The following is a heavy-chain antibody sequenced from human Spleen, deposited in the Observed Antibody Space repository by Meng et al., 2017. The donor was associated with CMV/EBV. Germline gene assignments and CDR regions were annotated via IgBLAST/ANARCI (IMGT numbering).Heavy chain of an antibody. CDR1: GYTFTSYI. Sequence: SGYTFTSYIISWVRQAPGQGLEWMGWINPIFGTANYAQKFQGRVTITTDESTSTAYMELSSLRSEDPAVYYCARGGARWLQMYYFDYWGQGTLVTVSS. J-gene: IGHJ4*02. D-gene: IGHD5-24*01. CDR2: INPIFGTA. V-gene: IGHV1-69*05. CDR3: ARGGARWLQMYYFDY.